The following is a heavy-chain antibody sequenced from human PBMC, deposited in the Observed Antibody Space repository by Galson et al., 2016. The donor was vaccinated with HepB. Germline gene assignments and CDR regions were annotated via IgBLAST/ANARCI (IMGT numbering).Heavy chain of an antibody. CDR3: ARGRRVRGVHTRFNWIDP. J-gene: IGHJ5*02. Sequence: SETLSLTCAVYGGSFSGYYWTRIRQPPGKGLEWIGEINESGNTKYIPSLKSRITISVDTSKNQFSLKLSYVTAADTAVYYCARGRRVRGVHTRFNWIDPWGQGSLVTVSS. D-gene: IGHD3-10*01. CDR2: INESGNT. CDR1: GGSFSGYY. V-gene: IGHV4-34*01.